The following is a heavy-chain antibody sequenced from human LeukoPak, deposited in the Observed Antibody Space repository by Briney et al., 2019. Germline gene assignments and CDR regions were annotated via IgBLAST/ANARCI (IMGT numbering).Heavy chain of an antibody. J-gene: IGHJ3*02. CDR1: GFSFSDYY. CDR3: ARDGSGAFDI. D-gene: IGHD2-15*01. Sequence: PGGSLRLSCAASGFSFSDYYMSWIRQAPGKGLEWVSYISNTASTIYYADSVKGRFTISRDNAKKSLYLQMNSLRAEDTALYYCARDGSGAFDIWGPGTMVTVSS. V-gene: IGHV3-11*01. CDR2: ISNTASTI.